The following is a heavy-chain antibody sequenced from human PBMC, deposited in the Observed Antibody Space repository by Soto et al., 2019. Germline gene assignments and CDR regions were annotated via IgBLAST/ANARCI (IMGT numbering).Heavy chain of an antibody. CDR1: GASISSSGYS. D-gene: IGHD2-21*02. Sequence: QLQLQESGSGLLEPSQTLSLTCAVSGASISSSGYSWNWIRQAPGRGLEWIGSFLYTGTSSYDPYLKSRVSISADKSKNQFSLQLAYVTAADTAVYHGARGWGLPECAGYCPPIFWCQGELVAVSS. CDR2: FLYTGTS. V-gene: IGHV4-30-2*01. J-gene: IGHJ4*02. CDR3: ARGWGLPECAGYCPPIF.